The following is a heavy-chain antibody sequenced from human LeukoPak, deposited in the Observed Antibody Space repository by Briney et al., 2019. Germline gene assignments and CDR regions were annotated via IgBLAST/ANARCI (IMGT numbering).Heavy chain of an antibody. V-gene: IGHV3-73*01. CDR1: GFILSDSS. D-gene: IGHD1-14*01. CDR2: IRSKANSYAT. J-gene: IGHJ6*03. Sequence: GGSLRLSCAASGFILSDSSIHWVSQASGRGLGWVGRIRSKANSYATAYAASIEGRFFVSRDDLKNTAFLQMNSLRTEDTAVYYCTSRNHYYMDVWGKGTTVSVSS. CDR3: TSRNHYYMDV.